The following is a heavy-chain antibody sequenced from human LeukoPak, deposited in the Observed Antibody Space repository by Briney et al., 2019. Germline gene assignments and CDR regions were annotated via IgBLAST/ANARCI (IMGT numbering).Heavy chain of an antibody. CDR2: ISNSGSSI. D-gene: IGHD2-2*02. Sequence: GGSMRLSCAASGFTFSSYEMNWVRQAPGKGLEWVSYISNSGSSIYYADSVKGRFTISRDNAKNSLYLQMNSLRAKDTALYYCARFYPICSSSSCYTPWGQGTLVTVSS. CDR3: ARFYPICSSSSCYTP. J-gene: IGHJ5*02. V-gene: IGHV3-48*03. CDR1: GFTFSSYE.